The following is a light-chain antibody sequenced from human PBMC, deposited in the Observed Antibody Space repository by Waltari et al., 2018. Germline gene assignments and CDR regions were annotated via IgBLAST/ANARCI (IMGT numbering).Light chain of an antibody. CDR3: ATWDDSLNGQL. Sequence: QSVLTQPPSASGTPGQRVTISCSGSRSNLGTNPVNWYQQLPGAAPKLLLYGNDRRPSGVPDRFSGSKSGTSASLDISGLQSEDEADYYCATWDDSLNGQLFGGGTKLTVL. V-gene: IGLV1-44*01. J-gene: IGLJ2*01. CDR1: RSNLGTNP. CDR2: GND.